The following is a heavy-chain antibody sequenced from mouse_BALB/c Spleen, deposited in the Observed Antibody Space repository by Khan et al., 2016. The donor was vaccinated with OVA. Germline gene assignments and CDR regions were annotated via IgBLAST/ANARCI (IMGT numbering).Heavy chain of an antibody. D-gene: IGHD1-2*01. Sequence: EVELVESGGGLVQPGGSRKLSCAASGFTFSDYGMAWVRQAPGKGPEWVAFIRDLAYTFYYADTVTGRFTLSRENAKNTLYLDMGRLRSGDTVMYFCARGAGTAPCAYWGQGTLVTGSA. CDR1: GFTFSDYG. CDR2: IRDLAYTF. V-gene: IGHV5-15*02. CDR3: ARGAGTAPCAY. J-gene: IGHJ3*01.